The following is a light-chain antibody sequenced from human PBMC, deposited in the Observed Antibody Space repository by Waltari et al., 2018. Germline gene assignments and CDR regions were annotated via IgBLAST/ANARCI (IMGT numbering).Light chain of an antibody. V-gene: IGLV2-23*02. J-gene: IGLJ2*01. CDR3: CSYAGSVV. CDR1: SSDGGSSNL. CDR2: EVS. Sequence: QSALTQPASVSGSPGQSITISCTGTSSDGGSSNLVSWYQQHPGKAPKLMIYEVSKRPSGVSNRFSGSKSGNTASLTISGLQAEDEADYYCCSYAGSVVFGGGTKLTVL.